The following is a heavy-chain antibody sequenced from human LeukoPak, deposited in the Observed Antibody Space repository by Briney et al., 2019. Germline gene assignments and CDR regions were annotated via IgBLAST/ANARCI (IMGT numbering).Heavy chain of an antibody. CDR1: GFTCSSYA. V-gene: IGHV3-23*01. CDR2: ISSGGGFT. J-gene: IGHJ4*02. Sequence: PGGSLRRSCAASGFTCSSYAMSWVRQAPGKGLEWFSTISSGGGFTNYADSVKGRFTISRDNSKDTLHLQMNSLKDEDTAVYYCAKDRSSSGFSCVDHWGQGTLVTVSS. D-gene: IGHD3-22*01. CDR3: AKDRSSSGFSCVDH.